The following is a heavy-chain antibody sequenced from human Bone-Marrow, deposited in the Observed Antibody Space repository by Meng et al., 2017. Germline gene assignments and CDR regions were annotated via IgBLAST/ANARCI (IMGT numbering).Heavy chain of an antibody. CDR1: GGSISTSGYY. D-gene: IGHD6-19*01. CDR2: IGHSGFT. J-gene: IGHJ5*02. Sequence: QPQLQESGPGLERPSEALSLTCSVSGGSISTSGYYWGWIRQPPGKGLEWIGSIGHSGFTYYTPSLKSRVTVSIDTSRNQFSLWLTSVTAADTAVYYCVRSSAWVRTGFDPWGQGTLVTVSS. CDR3: VRSSAWVRTGFDP. V-gene: IGHV4-39*01.